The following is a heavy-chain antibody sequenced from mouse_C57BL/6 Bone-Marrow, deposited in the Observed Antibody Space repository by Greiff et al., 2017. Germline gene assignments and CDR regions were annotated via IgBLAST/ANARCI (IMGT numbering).Heavy chain of an antibody. V-gene: IGHV14-4*01. Sequence: EVQLQQSGAELVRPGASVKFSCTASGFNINDDYMHWVKQRPEQGLEWIGWIDPENGDTEYASKFQGKATITADTSSNTAYLQLSSLTSEDTADYYCTVVVFDYWGQGTTLTVSS. CDR3: TVVVFDY. D-gene: IGHD1-1*01. J-gene: IGHJ2*01. CDR1: GFNINDDY. CDR2: IDPENGDT.